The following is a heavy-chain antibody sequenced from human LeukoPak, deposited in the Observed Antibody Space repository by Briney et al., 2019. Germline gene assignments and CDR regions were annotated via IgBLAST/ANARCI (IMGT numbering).Heavy chain of an antibody. D-gene: IGHD3-10*01. CDR2: IYYSGST. CDR1: GGSISSSSYY. Sequence: SETLSLTCTVSGGSISSSSYYWGWIRQPPGKGLEWIGSIYYSGSTYYNPSLKSRVTISVDTSKSQYSLELSSVTAADTAVYNCARHHTSGSYFPYYYYYMDVWGKGTTVTVSS. CDR3: ARHHTSGSYFPYYYYYMDV. J-gene: IGHJ6*03. V-gene: IGHV4-39*07.